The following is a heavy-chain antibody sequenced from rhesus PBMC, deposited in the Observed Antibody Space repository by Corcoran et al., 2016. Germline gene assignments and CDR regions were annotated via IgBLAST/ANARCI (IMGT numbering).Heavy chain of an antibody. Sequence: QLQLQESGPGLVKPSETLSLTCAVSDGSISSNHWSWIRQPPGKGLEWIGRISGSGGSTDYNPSLKSRVTMSTATSKKQFSLKLGSVTAADTAVDYCARGSSNWNDVDAFDFWGQGLRVTVSS. CDR2: ISGSGGST. CDR3: ARGSSNWNDVDAFDF. CDR1: DGSISSNH. V-gene: IGHV4-173*01. D-gene: IGHD1-7*02. J-gene: IGHJ3*01.